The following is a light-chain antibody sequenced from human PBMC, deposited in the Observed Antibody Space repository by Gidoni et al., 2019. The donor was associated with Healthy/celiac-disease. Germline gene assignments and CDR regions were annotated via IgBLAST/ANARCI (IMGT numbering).Light chain of an antibody. CDR3: QQRSNWPMCS. Sequence: EIVLTQSPATLSFSPGERATLSCRASQSVSSYLAWYQQKPGQATRLLIYDASNRATGIPARLSGSGSGTDFTLTISSLEPEDFAVYYCQQRSNWPMCSFGQGTKLEIK. V-gene: IGKV3-11*01. CDR2: DAS. CDR1: QSVSSY. J-gene: IGKJ2*04.